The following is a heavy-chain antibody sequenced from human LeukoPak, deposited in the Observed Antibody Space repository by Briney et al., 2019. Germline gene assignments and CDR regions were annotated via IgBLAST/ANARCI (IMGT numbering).Heavy chain of an antibody. Sequence: SETLSLTCTVSGGSISSYYWSWIRQPPGKGLEWIGEINHSGSTNYNPSLKSRVTISVDTSKNQFFLKLSSVTAADTAVYYCARWWGFDPWGQGTLVTVSS. CDR1: GGSISSYY. J-gene: IGHJ5*02. CDR3: ARWWGFDP. V-gene: IGHV4-34*01. CDR2: INHSGST. D-gene: IGHD2-15*01.